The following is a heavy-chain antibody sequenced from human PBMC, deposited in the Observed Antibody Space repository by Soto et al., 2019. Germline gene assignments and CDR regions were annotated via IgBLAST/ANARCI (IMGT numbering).Heavy chain of an antibody. CDR1: GITFRGNA. CDR3: AKAWLAAGGKIRSPYYFDY. V-gene: IGHV3-23*01. CDR2: IRGGGGST. Sequence: PGRSLRLSCAASGITFRGNAMTGGRQAPGKGLEWDSAIRGGGGSTYYADSGKGRSSKSRDNTKNALYLQMDSLKAEDTAVYYCAKAWLAAGGKIRSPYYFDYWGQGTLVTVSS. J-gene: IGHJ4*02. D-gene: IGHD6-13*01.